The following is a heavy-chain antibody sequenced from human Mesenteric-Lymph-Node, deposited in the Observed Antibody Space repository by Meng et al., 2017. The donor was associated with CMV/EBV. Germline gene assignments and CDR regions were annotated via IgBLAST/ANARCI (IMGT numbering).Heavy chain of an antibody. CDR1: GFTFSSYA. CDR3: AKGFTLFDI. V-gene: IGHV3-30*04. CDR2: ISYDGSNK. Sequence: GGSLRLSCAASGFTFSSYAMHWVRQAPGKGLEWVAVISYDGSNKYYADSVKGRFTISRDNAKNSLYLQMNSLRAEDTAVYYCAKGFTLFDIWGQGTMVTVSS. J-gene: IGHJ3*02.